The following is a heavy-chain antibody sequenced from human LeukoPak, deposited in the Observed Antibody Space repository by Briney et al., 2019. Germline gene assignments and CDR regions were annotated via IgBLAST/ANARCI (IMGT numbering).Heavy chain of an antibody. J-gene: IGHJ4*02. D-gene: IGHD3-10*01. CDR1: GFFFSGYW. CDR3: ARGWDAGSSL. Sequence: GGSLRLSCVASGFFFSGYWMSWVRQAPGKGLEWVANIKQDASETPYVDSLKGRFTISRDNAENSVYLQMNNLRVEDTAIYFCARGWDAGSSLWGQGTLVTVSS. V-gene: IGHV3-7*01. CDR2: IKQDASET.